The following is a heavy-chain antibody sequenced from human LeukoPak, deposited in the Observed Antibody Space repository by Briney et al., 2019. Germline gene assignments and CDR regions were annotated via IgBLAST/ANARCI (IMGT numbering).Heavy chain of an antibody. CDR1: GGSISSSSYY. J-gene: IGHJ4*02. Sequence: SETLSLTCTVSGGSISSSSYYWGWIRQPPGTGLEWIGSIYYSGSTYYNPSLKSRVTISVDTSKNQFSLKLSSVTAADTAVYYCARLSIAGFGELSGIDYWGQGTLVTVSS. V-gene: IGHV4-39*01. CDR2: IYYSGST. D-gene: IGHD3-10*01. CDR3: ARLSIAGFGELSGIDY.